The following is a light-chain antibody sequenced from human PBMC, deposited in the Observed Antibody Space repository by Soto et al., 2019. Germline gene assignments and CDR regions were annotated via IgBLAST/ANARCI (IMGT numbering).Light chain of an antibody. CDR3: SSYTSSSLYV. CDR2: DVS. Sequence: QSALTQPASVSGSPGQSITISCTGTSSDVGGYNYVSWYQQHPGKAPKLMIYDVSNRPSGVSNRFSGSKSGNTASLTISGLQADDEDDYYCSSYTSSSLYVFGTGTKVTVL. V-gene: IGLV2-14*01. CDR1: SSDVGGYNY. J-gene: IGLJ1*01.